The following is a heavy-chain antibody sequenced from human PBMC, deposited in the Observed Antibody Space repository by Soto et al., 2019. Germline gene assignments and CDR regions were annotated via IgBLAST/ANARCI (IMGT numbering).Heavy chain of an antibody. CDR3: ARSFSSSWDPYRMDV. CDR1: PFDFSRYV. CDR2: ISSSGSPI. J-gene: IGHJ6*02. D-gene: IGHD6-13*01. V-gene: IGHV3-48*03. Sequence: PGSSLRLSCSDSPFDFSRYVMNWVPQARGMVLQRVSYISSSGSPIYYADSVKGRFTISRDNAKNSLYLLMNSLRAEDTAVYYCARSFSSSWDPYRMDVWVQGITV.